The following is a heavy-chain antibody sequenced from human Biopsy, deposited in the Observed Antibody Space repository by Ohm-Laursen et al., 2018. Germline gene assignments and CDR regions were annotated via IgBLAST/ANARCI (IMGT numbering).Heavy chain of an antibody. CDR1: GFSVSSYD. CDR3: ARDSSRRAREGGMDV. J-gene: IGHJ6*02. Sequence: SLRLSCAASGFSVSSYDMNWVRQAPGKGLGWLSYISETSSHIYDADSVRGRFTVARDIAKNSLYLQLNSLRVEDTAVYYCARDSSRRAREGGMDVWGQGTTVTVSS. D-gene: IGHD6-6*01. V-gene: IGHV3-21*01. CDR2: ISETSSHI.